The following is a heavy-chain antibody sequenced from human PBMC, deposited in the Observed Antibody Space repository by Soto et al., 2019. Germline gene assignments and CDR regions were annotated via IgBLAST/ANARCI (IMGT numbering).Heavy chain of an antibody. CDR3: AKATYHFYGEHYYYMDV. J-gene: IGHJ6*03. CDR2: ISGSGGST. V-gene: IGHV3-23*01. D-gene: IGHD4-17*01. Sequence: LRLSCAASGFTFSSYAMGWVRQAPGKGLEWVSAISGSGGSTYYADSVKGRFTISRDNSKNTLYLQMNSLRAEDTAVYYCAKATYHFYGEHYYYMDVWGKGTTVTVSS. CDR1: GFTFSSYA.